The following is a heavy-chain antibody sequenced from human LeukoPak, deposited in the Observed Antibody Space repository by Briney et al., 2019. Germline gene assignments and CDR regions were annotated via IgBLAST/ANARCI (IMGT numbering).Heavy chain of an antibody. CDR1: GFIFSNHG. D-gene: IGHD3-3*01. CDR2: ISGSGDST. CDR3: AKGAYYGD. J-gene: IGHJ4*02. Sequence: GGTLRLSCAASGFIFSNHGMNWVRQAPGQGLEWVSTISGSGDSTYYADSVKGRFTTSRDNSKNTLYLQMNSLRVEDTAVYYCAKGAYYGDWGQGTLVTISS. V-gene: IGHV3-23*01.